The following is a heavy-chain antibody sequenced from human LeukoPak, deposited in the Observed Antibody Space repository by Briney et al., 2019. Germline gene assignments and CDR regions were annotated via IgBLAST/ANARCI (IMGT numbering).Heavy chain of an antibody. CDR1: GVSISSHS. J-gene: IGHJ6*03. D-gene: IGHD5-24*01. CDR2: LYTSGST. Sequence: SETLSLTCTVSGVSISSHSWSWIRRPPGKGLEWIGYLYTSGSTDSNPSLKSRVTISEDTSKNQVSLKLRSVTAADTAVYYCARRGADMATIPDYGYWYMDVWGKGTTVTVSS. V-gene: IGHV4-4*09. CDR3: ARRGADMATIPDYGYWYMDV.